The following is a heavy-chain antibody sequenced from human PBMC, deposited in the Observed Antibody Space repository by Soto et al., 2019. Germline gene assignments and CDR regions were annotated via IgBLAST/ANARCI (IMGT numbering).Heavy chain of an antibody. CDR3: AIDSPPGPPLYCGGDCSIDP. D-gene: IGHD2-21*02. CDR2: INAGNGNT. CDR1: GYTFTSSA. J-gene: IGHJ5*02. Sequence: ASVKVSCKASGYTFTSSAMHWVRQAPGQRLEWMGWINAGNGNTKYSQKFQGRVTITRDTSARTAYMELSSLRSEDTAVYYCAIDSPPGPPLYCGGDCSIDPWGQGTLVTVSS. V-gene: IGHV1-3*01.